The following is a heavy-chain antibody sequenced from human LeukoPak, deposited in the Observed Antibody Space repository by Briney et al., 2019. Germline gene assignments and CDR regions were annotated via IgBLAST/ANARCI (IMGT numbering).Heavy chain of an antibody. V-gene: IGHV4-59*01. CDR2: IYYSGST. J-gene: IGHJ2*01. CDR1: GGSISSYY. Sequence: SETLSLTCTVSGGSISSYYWSWIRQPPGKGLEWIGYIYYSGSTNYNPSLKSRVTISVDTSKNQFSLKLTSVTAADTAVYYCARYFILPVSIAVAGLGYWYFDLWGRGTLVTVSS. D-gene: IGHD6-19*01. CDR3: ARYFILPVSIAVAGLGYWYFDL.